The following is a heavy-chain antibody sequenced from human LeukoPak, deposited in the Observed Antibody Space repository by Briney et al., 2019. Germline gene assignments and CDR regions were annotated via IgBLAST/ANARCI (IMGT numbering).Heavy chain of an antibody. Sequence: ASVKVSCKASGGTFSNYAISWVRQAPGQGLEWMGRIIPIFGTANYAQKFQGRVTITTDESTSTAYMELSSLRSEDTAVYYCARLYGGNLDVGDYWGQGTLVTVSS. CDR3: ARLYGGNLDVGDY. D-gene: IGHD4-23*01. V-gene: IGHV1-69*05. CDR1: GGTFSNYA. CDR2: IIPIFGTA. J-gene: IGHJ4*02.